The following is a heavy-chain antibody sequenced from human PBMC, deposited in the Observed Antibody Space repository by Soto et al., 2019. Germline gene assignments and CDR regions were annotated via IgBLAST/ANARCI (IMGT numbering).Heavy chain of an antibody. CDR3: ARGGVSTRTFDY. V-gene: IGHV5-51*01. CDR2: IYPSDSDT. D-gene: IGHD3-3*01. CDR1: GYNFAGYW. Sequence: GESLKISCKGSGYNFAGYWIAWVRQMPGKGLELMGIIYPSDSDTRYRPSFQGQVTISADKSISSAYLQWSSLRASDTAMYYCARGGVSTRTFDYWGQGTPVRVSS. J-gene: IGHJ4*02.